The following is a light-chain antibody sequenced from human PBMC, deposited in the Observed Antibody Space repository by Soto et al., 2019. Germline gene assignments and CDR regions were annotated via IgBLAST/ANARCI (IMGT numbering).Light chain of an antibody. V-gene: IGKV1-8*01. Sequence: IQMTQSPSSLSASTRNSITLTSRASQGISSYLAWYQQKPGKAPKLLIYAASTLQSGVPSRVSGSGSGTDFTLTISCLQSEDFATYYCQQYYSYPITFGLGTRLEIK. J-gene: IGKJ5*01. CDR2: AAS. CDR1: QGISSY. CDR3: QQYYSYPIT.